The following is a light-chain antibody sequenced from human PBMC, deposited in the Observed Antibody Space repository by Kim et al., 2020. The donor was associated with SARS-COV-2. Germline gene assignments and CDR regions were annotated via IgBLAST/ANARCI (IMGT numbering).Light chain of an antibody. Sequence: EIVLTQSPGTLSLSPGDRATLSCRASQSVRDNYIAWYQQKPGQAPRLLIYGTSTRATGIPDRFSGSGSGTDFTLTISRQEPEDFAVYYCQQYGRSITFGQGTRLEIK. V-gene: IGKV3-20*01. J-gene: IGKJ5*01. CDR1: QSVRDNY. CDR3: QQYGRSIT. CDR2: GTS.